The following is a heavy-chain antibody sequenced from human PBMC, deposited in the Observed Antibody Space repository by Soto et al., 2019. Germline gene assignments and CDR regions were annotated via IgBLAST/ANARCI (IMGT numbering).Heavy chain of an antibody. V-gene: IGHV3-74*01. D-gene: IGHD2-15*01. CDR1: GFTFNNYW. Sequence: EVQLVESGGGLVQPGGSLRLSCEASGFTFNNYWVHWVRQPPGKGLVWVSRINTDGSWTNYADSVKGRFTMSRDNAKNTLNLQMNSLRDEDTAVYYCARAPDCGGGSCYSGHRYYGMDVWGQGATVTVSS. J-gene: IGHJ6*02. CDR3: ARAPDCGGGSCYSGHRYYGMDV. CDR2: INTDGSWT.